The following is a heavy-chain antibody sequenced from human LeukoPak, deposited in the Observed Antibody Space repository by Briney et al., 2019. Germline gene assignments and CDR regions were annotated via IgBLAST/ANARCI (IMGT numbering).Heavy chain of an antibody. CDR1: GYTFTSYY. CDR2: INPSGGST. D-gene: IGHD3-16*01. J-gene: IGHJ4*02. CDR3: ARDPGWGRDFDY. V-gene: IGHV1-46*01. Sequence: ASVKVSCKASGYTFTSYYMHWVRQAPGQGLEWMGIINPSGGSTSYAQKFQGRVTMTRDASTSTVYMELSSLRSEDTAAYYCARDPGWGRDFDYWGQGTLVTVSS.